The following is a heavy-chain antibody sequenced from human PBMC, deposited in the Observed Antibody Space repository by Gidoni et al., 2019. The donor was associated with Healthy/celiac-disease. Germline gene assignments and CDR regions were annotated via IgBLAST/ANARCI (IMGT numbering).Heavy chain of an antibody. CDR1: GFTFSRYG. J-gene: IGHJ4*02. V-gene: IGHV3-33*01. Sequence: QVQLVESGGGVVQPGRSLRLSCAASGFTFSRYGMHWVRQAPGKGLEWVAVTWYDGSNKYYADSVKGRFTISRDNSKKTLYLQMNNLRAEDTAVYYCAREITRSMGRESFDYWGQGTLVTVSS. D-gene: IGHD3-10*01. CDR3: AREITRSMGRESFDY. CDR2: TWYDGSNK.